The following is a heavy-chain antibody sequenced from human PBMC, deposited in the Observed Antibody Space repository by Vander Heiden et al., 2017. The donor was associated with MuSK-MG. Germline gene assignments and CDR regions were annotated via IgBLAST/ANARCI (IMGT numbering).Heavy chain of an antibody. CDR3: ATVDSDAFDI. J-gene: IGHJ3*02. CDR2: INPNSGGA. V-gene: IGHV1-2*02. Sequence: QVQLVQSGAEVKKPGASVKFSCKAFGAPFTGYSVHWVRQAPGQGLEWMGWINPNSGGANYAQKFQGRVTMTRDTSISTAYMELSRLRSDDTAVYYCATVDSDAFDIWGQGTMVTVSS. CDR1: GAPFTGYS.